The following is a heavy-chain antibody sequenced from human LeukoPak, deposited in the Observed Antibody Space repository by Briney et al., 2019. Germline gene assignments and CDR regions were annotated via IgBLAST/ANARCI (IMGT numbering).Heavy chain of an antibody. D-gene: IGHD3-10*01. Sequence: PGGSLRLSCAASGFTFSSYAMSWVRQAPGKGLEWVSAISGSGGSTYYADSVKGRFTISRDNSKNTLYLQMNSLRAEDTAVYYCAKARYYYGSGSYPFYFDYWGQGTLVTVSS. V-gene: IGHV3-23*01. CDR2: ISGSGGST. CDR1: GFTFSSYA. J-gene: IGHJ4*02. CDR3: AKARYYYGSGSYPFYFDY.